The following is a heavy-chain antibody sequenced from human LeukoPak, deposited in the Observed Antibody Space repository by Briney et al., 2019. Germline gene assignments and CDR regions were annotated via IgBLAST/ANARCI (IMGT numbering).Heavy chain of an antibody. D-gene: IGHD2-15*01. V-gene: IGHV4-59*01. CDR2: IYYSGST. CDR1: TGAISGYY. Sequence: PSETLSLTCTVSTGAISGYYWSWIRQPPGKGLEWIGYIYYSGSTNYNPSLKSRVTISVDTSKNQFSLKLSSVTAADTAVYYCARGGYCSGGSCYSLFYYYYGMDVWGQGTTVTVSS. J-gene: IGHJ6*02. CDR3: ARGGYCSGGSCYSLFYYYYGMDV.